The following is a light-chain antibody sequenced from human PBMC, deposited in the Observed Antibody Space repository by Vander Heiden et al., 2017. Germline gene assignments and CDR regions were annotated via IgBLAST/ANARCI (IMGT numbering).Light chain of an antibody. CDR1: QGISSY. CDR3: QQLDSYPRT. V-gene: IGKV1-9*01. CDR2: AAT. Sequence: IQLTQSPSSLSASVGDRVTITCRASQGISSYLAWYQQKPGKAPKLLIYAATTLQSGVQSRFSGSGSGTDFTITISSLQPEDFATYYCQQLDSYPRTFGQGTKVEIK. J-gene: IGKJ1*01.